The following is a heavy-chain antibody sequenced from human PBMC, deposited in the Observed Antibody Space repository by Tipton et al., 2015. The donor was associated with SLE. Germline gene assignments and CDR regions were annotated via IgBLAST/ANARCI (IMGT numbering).Heavy chain of an antibody. Sequence: TLSLTCAVSGYSISSGYYGGWIRQPPGKGLEWIGSIYHSGSTYYNPSLKSRATISVDTSKKQFSLKLSSVTAADTAVYYCARAVGVTSYCDYWGQGTLVTVSS. CDR3: ARAVGVTSYCDY. CDR2: IYHSGST. D-gene: IGHD1-26*01. V-gene: IGHV4-38-2*01. J-gene: IGHJ4*02. CDR1: GYSISSGYY.